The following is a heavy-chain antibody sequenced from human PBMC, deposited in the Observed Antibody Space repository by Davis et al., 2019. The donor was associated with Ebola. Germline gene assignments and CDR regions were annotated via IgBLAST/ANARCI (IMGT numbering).Heavy chain of an antibody. V-gene: IGHV3-30-3*01. CDR3: ARDPPYGDYHFDY. CDR2: ISYDGVNK. CDR1: GFTFSDYN. D-gene: IGHD4-17*01. J-gene: IGHJ4*02. Sequence: PGGSLRLSCAASGFTFSDYNMHWVRQAPGKGLEWAAVISYDGVNKYYAASVKGRFTISRDNSKNTLYLQMNSLRAEDTAVYYCARDPPYGDYHFDYWGQGTLVTVSS.